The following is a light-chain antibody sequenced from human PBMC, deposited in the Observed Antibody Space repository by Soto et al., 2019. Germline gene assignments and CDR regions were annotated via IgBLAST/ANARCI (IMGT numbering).Light chain of an antibody. J-gene: IGLJ2*01. V-gene: IGLV2-14*01. CDR1: SSDVGGYNY. Sequence: QSALTQPASVSGSPGQSITISCTGTSSDVGGYNYVSWYQQHPGKAPKLMIYDVSTRPSGVSNRFSGSQSGNTASLTISGLQAEDEADYYCSSYPSRSTLVVFGGGTKVTVL. CDR3: SSYPSRSTLVV. CDR2: DVS.